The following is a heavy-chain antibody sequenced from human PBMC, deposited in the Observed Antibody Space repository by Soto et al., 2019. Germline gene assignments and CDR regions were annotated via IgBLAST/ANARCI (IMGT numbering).Heavy chain of an antibody. CDR3: ARDGDLLTGWSDY. J-gene: IGHJ4*02. CDR2: ISGSGTTI. V-gene: IGHV3-11*01. CDR1: GFTFNDYY. D-gene: IGHD3-9*01. Sequence: QVQLVESGGGLVKPGGSLRLSCVASGFTFNDYYMSWIRQAPGKGLDWVSHISGSGTTIYYADSVKGRFTVSRDNAKKSLYLQMNSLSAEDTAVYYCARDGDLLTGWSDYWGQGTLVTVSP.